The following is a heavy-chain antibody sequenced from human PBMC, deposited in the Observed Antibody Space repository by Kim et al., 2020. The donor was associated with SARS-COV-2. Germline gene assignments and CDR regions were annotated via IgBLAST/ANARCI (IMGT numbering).Heavy chain of an antibody. J-gene: IGHJ3*02. D-gene: IGHD6-13*01. Sequence: SVKRRFTISREVSKDTAYLQMNSLKTEDTAVYYCTRVPSYSGSWWDAFDIWGQGTMVTVSS. V-gene: IGHV3-73*01. CDR3: TRVPSYSGSWWDAFDI.